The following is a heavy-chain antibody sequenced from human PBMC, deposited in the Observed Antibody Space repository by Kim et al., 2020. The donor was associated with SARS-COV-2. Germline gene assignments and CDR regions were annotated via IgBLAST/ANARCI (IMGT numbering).Heavy chain of an antibody. CDR3: ARDIEYSSSSNWFDP. D-gene: IGHD6-6*01. J-gene: IGHJ5*02. Sequence: DSVKGRFTISRNKSKNTLYLQMNSLRAEDTAVYYCARDIEYSSSSNWFDPWGQGTLVTVSS. V-gene: IGHV3-30*01.